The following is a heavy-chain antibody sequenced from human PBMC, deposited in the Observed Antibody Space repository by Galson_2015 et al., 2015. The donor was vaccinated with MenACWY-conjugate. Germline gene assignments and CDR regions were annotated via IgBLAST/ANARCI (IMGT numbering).Heavy chain of an antibody. V-gene: IGHV3-13*01. CDR3: ARDHLTTVAFRQNGDFDL. CDR1: GVTVSRLD. CDR2: IGANGDT. Sequence: SLRLGCAASGVTVSRLDMHWVRHATGKGLVWASSIGANGDTWSPASVKGRFTISRENAKESLYLQMNSLRAEDTAIYYCARDHLTTVAFRQNGDFDLWGRGTLVSVSA. D-gene: IGHD6-19*01. J-gene: IGHJ2*01.